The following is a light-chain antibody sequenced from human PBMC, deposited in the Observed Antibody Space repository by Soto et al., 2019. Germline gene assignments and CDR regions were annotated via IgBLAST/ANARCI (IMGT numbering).Light chain of an antibody. V-gene: IGLV2-14*01. CDR2: EVT. CDR3: SSYTSVTARV. CDR1: SSDIGYYNY. J-gene: IGLJ1*01. Sequence: QSVLTQPASVSGSLGQSITISCSGTSSDIGYYNYVSWYQQHPGKAPRLIIYEVTHRPSGVSNRFSGSKSGNTASLTISGLQAEDEADYFCSSYTSVTARVFGTGTKANV.